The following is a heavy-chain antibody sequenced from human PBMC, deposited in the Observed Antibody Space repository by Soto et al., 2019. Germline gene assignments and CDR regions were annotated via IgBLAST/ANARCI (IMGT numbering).Heavy chain of an antibody. Sequence: EVQVVESGGGLVKPGGSLRLSCTASGFTFSSYSMNWVRLAPGKGLEWVSCIGSSGTYIYYADSVKGRITISRDNARNSLYLQMNSLSAEDTAVYYCARDQVPYSRRWSYYFDYWGQGTLVTVSS. CDR2: IGSSGTYI. V-gene: IGHV3-21*01. CDR3: ARDQVPYSRRWSYYFDY. J-gene: IGHJ4*01. D-gene: IGHD6-13*01. CDR1: GFTFSSYS.